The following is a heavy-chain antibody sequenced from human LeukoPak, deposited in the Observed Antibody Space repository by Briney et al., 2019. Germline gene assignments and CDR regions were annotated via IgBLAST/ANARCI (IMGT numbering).Heavy chain of an antibody. Sequence: GGSLRLSCAASGFTFSSCTMHWVRQAPAKGLEWVAVISYDGSNKYYADSVKGRFTISRDNSQNTLYLQMNSLRAEDTAVYYCARDPSGSYFSSGIDYWGQGILVTVPS. CDR3: ARDPSGSYFSSGIDY. D-gene: IGHD1-26*01. CDR2: ISYDGSNK. J-gene: IGHJ4*02. V-gene: IGHV3-30-3*01. CDR1: GFTFSSCT.